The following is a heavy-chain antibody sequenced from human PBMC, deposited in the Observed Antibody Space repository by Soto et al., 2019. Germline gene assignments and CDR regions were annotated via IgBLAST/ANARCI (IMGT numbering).Heavy chain of an antibody. CDR3: AREGPVTIGDYYGMDV. CDR2: ISYDGSNK. J-gene: IGHJ6*02. D-gene: IGHD4-4*01. CDR1: GFTFSSYA. V-gene: IGHV3-30-3*01. Sequence: QVQLVESGGGVVQPGRSLRLSCAASGFTFSSYAMHWVRQAPGKGLEWVAVISYDGSNKYYADSVKGRFTISRDNSKNTLYLQMNSLRAEDTAVYYCAREGPVTIGDYYGMDVWGQGTTVTVSS.